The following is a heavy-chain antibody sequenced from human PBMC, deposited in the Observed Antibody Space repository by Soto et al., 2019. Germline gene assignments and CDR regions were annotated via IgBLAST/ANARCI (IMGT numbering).Heavy chain of an antibody. CDR1: GFTFSSYN. V-gene: IGHV3-21*01. J-gene: IGHJ4*02. D-gene: IGHD2-2*01. CDR2: ITSTSYI. CDR3: ARGRYCTSTGCTFDY. Sequence: PGGSLRLSCAASGFTFSSYNMNWFRQAPGKGLEWVSYITSTSYIYYIDSVKGRFTISRDNAKNSLYLQMNSLRGEDTAVYYCARGRYCTSTGCTFDYWGQGTLVTVSS.